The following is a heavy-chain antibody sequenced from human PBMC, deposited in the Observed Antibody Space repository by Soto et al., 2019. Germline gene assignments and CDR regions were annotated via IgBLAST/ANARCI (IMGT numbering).Heavy chain of an antibody. CDR2: IAYDVSTK. CDR1: GFSFSDYG. J-gene: IGHJ4*02. CDR3: AKDRGPATGLG. V-gene: IGHV3-30*18. Sequence: QVQLVESGGGVAQPGRAQRLSCAASGFSFSDYGMHWVRQAPGKGLEWVAFIAYDVSTKQYADSVKGRFTISRENSKNSLYLQMNSLRAEDTAVDYCAKDRGPATGLGWGQGTLVTVSS. D-gene: IGHD1-1*01.